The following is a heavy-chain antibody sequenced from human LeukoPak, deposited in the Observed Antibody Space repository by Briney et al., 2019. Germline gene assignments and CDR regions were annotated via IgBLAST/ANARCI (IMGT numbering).Heavy chain of an antibody. CDR2: IYYSGST. CDR1: GGSISSYY. Sequence: SETLSLTCTVSGGSISSYYWSWLRQPPGKGLEWVGYIYYSGSTNYNPSLKSPVTISVDTSKNQFSLKLSSVTAADTAVYYCARWGRAPSPTWAFDIWGQGTMVTVSS. J-gene: IGHJ3*02. D-gene: IGHD2/OR15-2a*01. V-gene: IGHV4-59*01. CDR3: ARWGRAPSPTWAFDI.